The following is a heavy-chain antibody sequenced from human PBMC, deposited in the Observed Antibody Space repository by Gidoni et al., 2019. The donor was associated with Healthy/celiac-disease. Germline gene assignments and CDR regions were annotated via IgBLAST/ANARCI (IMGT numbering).Heavy chain of an antibody. Sequence: EVRLLESGGGLVQPGGCVSLPCAASRSTFRSDAMSWDRQAPGQGLEWVSAISGSGGSTYYADSVKGRFTISRDNSKNTLYLQMNSLRAEDTAVYYCAKDGRRRYSSTLGPDDWGQGTLVTVSS. J-gene: IGHJ4*02. CDR2: ISGSGGST. V-gene: IGHV3-23*01. D-gene: IGHD6-13*01. CDR3: AKDGRRRYSSTLGPDD. CDR1: RSTFRSDA.